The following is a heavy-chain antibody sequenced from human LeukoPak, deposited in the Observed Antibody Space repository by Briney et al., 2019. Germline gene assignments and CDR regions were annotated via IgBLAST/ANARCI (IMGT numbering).Heavy chain of an antibody. CDR3: ARGPSISWYRVDY. J-gene: IGHJ4*02. V-gene: IGHV1-18*03. Sequence: ASVKVSCKASGYTFTSYGISWVRQAPGQGLEWMGWISAYNGNTNYAQKLQGRVTMTTDTSTSTAYMELGSLRSDRMAAYYWARGPSISWYRVDYWGQGTLVTVSS. CDR2: ISAYNGNT. CDR1: GYTFTSYG. D-gene: IGHD6-13*01.